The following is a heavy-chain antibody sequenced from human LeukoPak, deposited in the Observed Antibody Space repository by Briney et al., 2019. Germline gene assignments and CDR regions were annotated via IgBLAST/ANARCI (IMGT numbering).Heavy chain of an antibody. V-gene: IGHV4-59*08. D-gene: IGHD3-10*01. Sequence: PSETLSLTCTVSGGSISSYYWSWIRQPPGKGLEWIGYIYYSGSTNYNPSLKSRVTISVDTSKNQFSLKLSSVTAADTAMYYCARQVVQSSLLWFGETSAPFDYWGQGTLVTVSS. J-gene: IGHJ4*02. CDR2: IYYSGST. CDR3: ARQVVQSSLLWFGETSAPFDY. CDR1: GGSISSYY.